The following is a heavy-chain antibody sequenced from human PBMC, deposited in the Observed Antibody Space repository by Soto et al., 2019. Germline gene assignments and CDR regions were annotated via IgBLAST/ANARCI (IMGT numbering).Heavy chain of an antibody. V-gene: IGHV2-5*02. J-gene: IGHJ4*02. Sequence: GSGPSGEPPQTLTLTCTFSGFSLTSGVGVGWIRQPPGKALEWLALIYWDDDKRYSPSLKNRLTITKDTSKNQVVLTMTNVGPVDTATYFCAHIDPEIVTVGGHGGFDYWGQGTLVTVSS. CDR2: IYWDDDK. CDR1: GFSLTSGVG. D-gene: IGHD5-12*01. CDR3: AHIDPEIVTVGGHGGFDY.